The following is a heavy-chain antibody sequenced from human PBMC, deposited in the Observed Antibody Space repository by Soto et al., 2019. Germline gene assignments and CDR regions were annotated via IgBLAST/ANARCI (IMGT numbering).Heavy chain of an antibody. CDR1: GGSVSSGSYY. V-gene: IGHV4-61*01. CDR3: ARDPDY. CDR2: IYYSGST. J-gene: IGHJ4*02. Sequence: NPSETLSLTCTVSGGSVSSGSYYWSWIRQPPGKGLEWIGYIYYSGSTNYNPSLKSRVTISVDTSKNQFSLKLSSVTAADTAVYYCARDPDYWGQGTLVTVSS.